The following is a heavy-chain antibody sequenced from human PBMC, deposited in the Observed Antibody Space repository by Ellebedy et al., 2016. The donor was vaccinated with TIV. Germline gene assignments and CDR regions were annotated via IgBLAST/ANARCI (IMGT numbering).Heavy chain of an antibody. V-gene: IGHV6-1*01. J-gene: IGHJ4*02. CDR1: AARTSSNSAA. D-gene: IGHD3-16*01. CDR3: GKAWGD. CDR2: THYRSKWYN. Sequence: MPSETLSLTCAIYAARTSSNSAALNLIRQSPSRGLDWLGRTHYRSKWYNDYAVSVKSRITINPDTSKNQFSLRLNAVTPEDTAVYYCGKAWGDWGQGTLVTVSS.